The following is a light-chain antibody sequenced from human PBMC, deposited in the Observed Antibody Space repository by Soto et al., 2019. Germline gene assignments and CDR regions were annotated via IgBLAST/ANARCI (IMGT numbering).Light chain of an antibody. Sequence: QSALTQPASVSGSPGQSITISCNGTSSDVGGYNYVSWYQQHPGKAPKLMIYEVSNRPSGVSNRFSGSKSGNTASLTISGLQPEDEADDYCSSYTSSSTRVFGGGTKLTVL. CDR2: EVS. CDR3: SSYTSSSTRV. V-gene: IGLV2-14*01. J-gene: IGLJ3*02. CDR1: SSDVGGYNY.